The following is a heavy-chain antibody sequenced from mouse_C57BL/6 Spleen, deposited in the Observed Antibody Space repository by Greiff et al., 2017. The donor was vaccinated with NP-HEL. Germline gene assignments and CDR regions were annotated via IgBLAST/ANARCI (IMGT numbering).Heavy chain of an antibody. CDR1: GYSITSGYD. CDR2: ISYSGST. D-gene: IGHD2-3*01. Sequence: EVQLQQSGPGMVKPSQSLSLTCTVTGYSITSGYDWHWIRHFPGNKLEWMGYISYSGSTNYNPSLKSRISITHDTSKNHFFLKLNSVTTEDTATYYCARGDGYLWFAYWGQGTLVTVSA. V-gene: IGHV3-1*01. J-gene: IGHJ3*01. CDR3: ARGDGYLWFAY.